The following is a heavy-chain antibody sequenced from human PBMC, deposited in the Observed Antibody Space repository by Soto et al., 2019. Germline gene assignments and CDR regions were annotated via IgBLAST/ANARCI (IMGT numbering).Heavy chain of an antibody. CDR1: GGSISSYY. CDR3: ARAAFTIVRGAYDY. D-gene: IGHD3-10*01. CDR2: IYYSGST. Sequence: SETLSLTCTVSGGSISSYYWSWIRQPPGKGLEWIGYIYYSGSTNYNPFLKSRVTISVDTSKNQFSLKLSSVTAADTAVYYCARAAFTIVRGAYDYWGQGTLVTV. V-gene: IGHV4-59*08. J-gene: IGHJ4*02.